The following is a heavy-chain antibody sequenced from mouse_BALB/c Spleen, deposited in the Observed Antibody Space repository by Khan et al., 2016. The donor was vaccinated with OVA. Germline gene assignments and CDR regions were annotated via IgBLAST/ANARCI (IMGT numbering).Heavy chain of an antibody. D-gene: IGHD2-4*01. Sequence: VQLKESGPELVKPGASVKISCKASGYTFTDYNIHWVKQSHGKSLEWIGYFYPYNGGTGYNQKFKSKATLPLDTSSRTAYMELRSLTSAASAVDYGARSRGPGYDYGMDYWGQGTTLTVSA. V-gene: IGHV1S29*02. CDR2: FYPYNGGT. CDR1: GYTFTDYN. J-gene: IGHJ2*01. CDR3: ARSRGPGYDYGMDY.